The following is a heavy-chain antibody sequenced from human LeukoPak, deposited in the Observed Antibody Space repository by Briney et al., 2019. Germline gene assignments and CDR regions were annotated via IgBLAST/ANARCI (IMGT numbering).Heavy chain of an antibody. V-gene: IGHV4-30-4*07. CDR2: IYYSGST. D-gene: IGHD3-22*01. CDR1: GGSISSGGYS. J-gene: IGHJ4*02. Sequence: SETLSLTCAVSGGSISSGGYSWSWIRQPPGKGLEWIGYIYYSGSTYYNPSLKSRVTISVDTSKNQFSLKLSSVTAADTAVYYCARGSYYYDSSGQPFDYWGQGTLVTVSS. CDR3: ARGSYYYDSSGQPFDY.